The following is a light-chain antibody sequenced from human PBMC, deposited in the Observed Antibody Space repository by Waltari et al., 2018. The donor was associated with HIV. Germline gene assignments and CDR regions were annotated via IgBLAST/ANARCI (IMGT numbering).Light chain of an antibody. CDR2: EAT. CDR1: TTDVGAYHY. J-gene: IGLJ2*01. CDR3: SSYAGSTVI. Sequence: QSALTQPPSASGSPGQSATISCTGPTTDVGAYHYVSWYQQHSGEAPKRIIYEATKRPSGVPDRFSGSKSGNTASLTVSGLQAEDEADFYCSSYAGSTVIFGGGTKLTVL. V-gene: IGLV2-8*01.